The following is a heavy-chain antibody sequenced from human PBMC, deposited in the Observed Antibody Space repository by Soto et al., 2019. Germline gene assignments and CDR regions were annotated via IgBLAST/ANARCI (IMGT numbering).Heavy chain of an antibody. D-gene: IGHD3-10*01. CDR1: GFTFSSYG. CDR3: AKDYVEYYGSGSYYNPDY. Sequence: GGSLRLSCAASGFTFSSYGMHWVRQAPGKGLEWVAVISYDGSNKYYADSVKGRFTISRDNSKNTLYLQMNSLRAEDTAVYYCAKDYVEYYGSGSYYNPDYWGQGTLVTVSS. J-gene: IGHJ4*02. CDR2: ISYDGSNK. V-gene: IGHV3-30*18.